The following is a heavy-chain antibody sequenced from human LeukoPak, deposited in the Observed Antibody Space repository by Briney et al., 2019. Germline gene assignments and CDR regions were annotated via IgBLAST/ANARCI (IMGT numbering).Heavy chain of an antibody. D-gene: IGHD3-10*01. J-gene: IGHJ3*02. CDR1: GYSFTSYW. V-gene: IGHV5-51*01. CDR3: AREGSYYYGSGSYDAFDI. CDR2: IYPGDSDT. Sequence: GESLKISCKGSGYSFTSYWIGWVRQMPGKGLEWMGIIYPGDSDTRYSPSFQGQVTISADESISTAYLQWSSLKASDTAMYYCAREGSYYYGSGSYDAFDIWGQGTMVTVSS.